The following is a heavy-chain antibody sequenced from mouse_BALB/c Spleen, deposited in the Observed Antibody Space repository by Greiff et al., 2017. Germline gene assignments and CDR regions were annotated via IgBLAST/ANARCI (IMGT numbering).Heavy chain of an antibody. V-gene: IGHV5-17*02. J-gene: IGHJ4*01. Sequence: EVKLMESGGGLVQPGGSRKLSCAASGFTFSSFGMHWVRQAPEKGLEWVAYISSGSSTIYYADTGKGRFTISRDNPKNTLFLQMTSLRSEDTAMYYCARGGPYAMDYWGQGTSVTVSS. CDR3: ARGGPYAMDY. CDR1: GFTFSSFG. CDR2: ISSGSSTI.